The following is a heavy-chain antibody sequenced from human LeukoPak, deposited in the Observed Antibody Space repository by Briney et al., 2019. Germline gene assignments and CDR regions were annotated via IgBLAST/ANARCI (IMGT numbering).Heavy chain of an antibody. V-gene: IGHV3-21*01. J-gene: IGHJ4*02. CDR2: ISSSSSSYI. Sequence: GGSLRLSCAASGFTFSSYRMNWVRQAPGKGLEWVSSISSSSSSYIYYADSVKGRFTISRDNAKNSLYLQMNSLRAEDTAVYYCARGSAYYYDSSGYCHFDYWGQGTLVTVSS. CDR3: ARGSAYYYDSSGYCHFDY. CDR1: GFTFSSYR. D-gene: IGHD3-22*01.